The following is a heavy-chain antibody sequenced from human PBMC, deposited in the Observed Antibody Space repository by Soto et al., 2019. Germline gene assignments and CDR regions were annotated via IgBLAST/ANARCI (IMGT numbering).Heavy chain of an antibody. CDR2: INPNTSGT. V-gene: IGHV1-2*02. J-gene: IGHJ4*02. Sequence: ASVKVSCKTSGYTFSGYYMHWMRQAPGQGLEWMGWINPNTSGTIYAQKFQGRVAMTRDTSISTAYMELSGLRSDDTAVYYCARDSDPTFFDYWGQGTMVTVSS. CDR1: GYTFSGYY. CDR3: ARDSDPTFFDY.